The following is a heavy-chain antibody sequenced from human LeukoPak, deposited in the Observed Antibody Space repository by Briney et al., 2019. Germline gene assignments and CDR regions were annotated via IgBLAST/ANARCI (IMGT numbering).Heavy chain of an antibody. J-gene: IGHJ4*02. D-gene: IGHD3-22*01. CDR3: ARHCYDSSGYYYSSKNYFDS. CDR2: IYFTGST. CDR1: GDSIRSYY. V-gene: IGHV4-59*08. Sequence: SETLSLTCTVSGDSIRSYYWSWIRQAPGKGLEWIGYIYFTGSTNYNPSLKSRVTIAADTSENQFSLKLSSVTAADTAVYYCARHCYDSSGYYYSSKNYFDSWGQGSLVTVSS.